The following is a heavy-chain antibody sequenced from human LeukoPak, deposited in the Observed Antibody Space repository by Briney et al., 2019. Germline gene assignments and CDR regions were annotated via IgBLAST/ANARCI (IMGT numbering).Heavy chain of an antibody. D-gene: IGHD4-23*01. CDR2: INGDGSST. J-gene: IGHJ6*02. V-gene: IGHV3-74*01. Sequence: GGSLRLSCAASGFTFSSYWMHWVRQAPGKGLVWVSRINGDGSSTSYADSVKGRFTISRDNAKNTLYLQMNSLRAEDTAVYYCARVTATVVYYGMDVWGQGTTVTVSS. CDR1: GFTFSSYW. CDR3: ARVTATVVYYGMDV.